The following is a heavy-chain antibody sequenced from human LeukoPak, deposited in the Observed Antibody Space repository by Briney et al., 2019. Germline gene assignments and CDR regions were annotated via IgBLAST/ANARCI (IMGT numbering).Heavy chain of an antibody. CDR3: ARVRYYDSSGDPFDY. J-gene: IGHJ4*02. V-gene: IGHV1-69*04. CDR1: GGTFSGYA. CDR2: IIPIFGIA. Sequence: SVKVSCKASGGTFSGYAISWVRQAPGQGLEWMGRIIPIFGIANYAQKFQGRVTITADKSTSTAYMELSSLRSEDTAVYYCARVRYYDSSGDPFDYWGQGTLVTVSS. D-gene: IGHD3-22*01.